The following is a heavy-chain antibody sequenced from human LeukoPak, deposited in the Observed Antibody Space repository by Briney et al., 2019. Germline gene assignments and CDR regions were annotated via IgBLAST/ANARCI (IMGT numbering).Heavy chain of an antibody. Sequence: GASVKVSCKASGGTFSSYTISWVRQAPGQGLERMGRIIPILGIANYAQKFQGRVTITADKSTSTAYMELSSLRSEDTAVYYCASAGITGKPTNSYYYYYGMGVWGQGTTVTVSS. J-gene: IGHJ6*02. D-gene: IGHD1-20*01. CDR2: IIPILGIA. V-gene: IGHV1-69*02. CDR3: ASAGITGKPTNSYYYYYGMGV. CDR1: GGTFSSYT.